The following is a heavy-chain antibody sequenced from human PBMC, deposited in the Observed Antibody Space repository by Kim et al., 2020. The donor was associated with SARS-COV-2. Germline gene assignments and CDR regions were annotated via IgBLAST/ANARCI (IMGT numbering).Heavy chain of an antibody. Sequence: SETLSLTCAVYGGSFSGYYWSWIRQPPGKGLEWIGEINHSGSTNYNPSLKSRVTISVDTSKNQFSLKLSSVTAADTAVYYCARVVSGITIIVVVNPYYYYGMDVWGQGTTVTVSS. CDR2: INHSGST. V-gene: IGHV4-34*01. D-gene: IGHD3-22*01. J-gene: IGHJ6*02. CDR1: GGSFSGYY. CDR3: ARVVSGITIIVVVNPYYYYGMDV.